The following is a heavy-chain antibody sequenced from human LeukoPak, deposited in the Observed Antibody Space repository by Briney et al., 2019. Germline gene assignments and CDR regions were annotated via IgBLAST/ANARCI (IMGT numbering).Heavy chain of an antibody. V-gene: IGHV4-61*02. CDR3: ARGMGSWPFDY. CDR1: GGSISSGSYY. D-gene: IGHD6-13*01. Sequence: PSETLSLTCTVSGGSISSGSYYWSWIRQPAGKGLEWIGRIHTSGSTSYIPSLKSRVTISVDTSKNQFSLKLSSVTAADTAVYYCARGMGSWPFDYWGQGTLVTVSS. J-gene: IGHJ4*02. CDR2: IHTSGST.